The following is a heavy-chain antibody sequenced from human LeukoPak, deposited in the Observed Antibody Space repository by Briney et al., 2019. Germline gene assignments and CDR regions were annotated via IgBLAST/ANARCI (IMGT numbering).Heavy chain of an antibody. V-gene: IGHV1-2*02. CDR3: ARGVVVITPHFDF. CDR1: GYSFTGYY. D-gene: IGHD3-22*01. Sequence: ASVKVSCKASGYSFTGYYIHWVRRAPGQGLEWMGWINPNSGATNYAQKFQGRVTMTRDTSITTAYMELSSLRSDDTAVYFCARGVVVITPHFDFWGQGTLVTVSS. CDR2: INPNSGAT. J-gene: IGHJ4*02.